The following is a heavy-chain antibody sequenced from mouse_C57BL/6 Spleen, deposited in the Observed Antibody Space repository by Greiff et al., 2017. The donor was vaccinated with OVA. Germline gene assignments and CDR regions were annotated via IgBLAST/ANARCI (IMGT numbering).Heavy chain of an antibody. CDR3: AKSRVLRDYAMDY. Sequence: VKLMESGPGLVQPSQSLSITCTVSGFSLTSYGVHWVRQSPGKGLEWLGVIWRGGSTDYNADFMSRLSITNDNAKSQVFFKMNSLQADDTAINYWAKSRVLRDYAMDYWGQGTSVTVSS. V-gene: IGHV2-5*01. CDR2: IWRGGST. CDR1: GFSLTSYG. J-gene: IGHJ4*01. D-gene: IGHD1-1*01.